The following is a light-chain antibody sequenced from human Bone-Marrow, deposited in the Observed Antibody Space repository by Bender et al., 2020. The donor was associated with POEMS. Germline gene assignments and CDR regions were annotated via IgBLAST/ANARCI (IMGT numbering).Light chain of an antibody. CDR2: GND. J-gene: IGLJ3*02. CDR1: IGGNA. V-gene: IGLV1-44*01. CDR3: SAWDGILNGWV. Sequence: IGGNAVNWWQQLPGTAPKLLIYGNDQRSSGVPDRFSGSKSGTSASLAISALHSEDEADYFCSAWDGILNGWVFGGGTELTVL.